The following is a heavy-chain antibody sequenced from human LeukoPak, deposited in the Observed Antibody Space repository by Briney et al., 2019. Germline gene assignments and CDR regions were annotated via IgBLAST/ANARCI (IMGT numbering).Heavy chain of an antibody. CDR1: GYTFTSYY. CDR2: INPSGGST. Sequence: GASVKVSCKASGYTFTSYYMHWVRQAPGQGLEWMGIINPSGGSTSYAQKFQGRVTMTRDTSTSTVHMELSSLRSEDTAVYYCAREESSGCFDYWGQGTLVTVSS. D-gene: IGHD6-19*01. J-gene: IGHJ4*02. CDR3: AREESSGCFDY. V-gene: IGHV1-46*01.